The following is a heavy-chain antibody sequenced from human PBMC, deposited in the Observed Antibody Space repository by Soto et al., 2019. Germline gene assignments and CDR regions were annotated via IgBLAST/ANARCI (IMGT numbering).Heavy chain of an antibody. V-gene: IGHV3-7*01. Sequence: PGGSLRLSCAASGFTFSNYWMSWVRQAPGKGLEWVANIKQDGSDKYYSDSVKGRFTISRDNAKNSLYLQMNSLRAEDTAVYYCASEGSGSDPGFFPWGQGTLVTVSS. CDR2: IKQDGSDK. D-gene: IGHD3-10*01. CDR1: GFTFSNYW. CDR3: ASEGSGSDPGFFP. J-gene: IGHJ5*01.